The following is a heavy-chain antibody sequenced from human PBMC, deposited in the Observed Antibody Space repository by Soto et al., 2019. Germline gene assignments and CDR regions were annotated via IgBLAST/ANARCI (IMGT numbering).Heavy chain of an antibody. CDR3: ARDLTIGGFFDP. J-gene: IGHJ5*02. D-gene: IGHD3-10*01. CDR2: IHYTGRT. CDR1: YGSITRFY. V-gene: IGHV4-59*13. Sequence: ETLSHTRRVSYGSITRFYWNWMRQPPGKRLEWIGYIHYTGRTNINPSLKSRVTMSVDTAKNQFSLKLTSVTAADTAVYYCARDLTIGGFFDPWGQGTLVTVSS.